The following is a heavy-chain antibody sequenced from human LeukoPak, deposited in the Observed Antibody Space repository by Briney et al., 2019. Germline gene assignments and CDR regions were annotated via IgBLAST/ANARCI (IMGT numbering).Heavy chain of an antibody. CDR3: AKDLLGYCSGGSCYPFGY. CDR1: GFTFSTYW. Sequence: PGGSLRLSCAASGFTFSTYWMNWFRQTPGKGLEWVSAISGSGGSTYYADSVKGRFTISRDNSKNTLYLQMNSLRAEDTAVYYCAKDLLGYCSGGSCYPFGYWGQGTLVTVSS. V-gene: IGHV3-23*01. J-gene: IGHJ4*02. CDR2: ISGSGGST. D-gene: IGHD2-15*01.